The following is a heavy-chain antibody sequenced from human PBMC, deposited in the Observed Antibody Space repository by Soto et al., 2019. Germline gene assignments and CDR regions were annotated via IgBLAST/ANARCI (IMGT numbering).Heavy chain of an antibody. CDR3: ARRPNRILGHWFDP. V-gene: IGHV4-34*01. D-gene: IGHD2-15*01. CDR1: GGSFSGYY. J-gene: IGHJ5*02. CDR2: INHSGST. Sequence: VQLQQWGAGLLKPSETLSLTCAVYGGSFSGYYWSWIRQPPGKGLEWIGEINHSGSTNYNPSLKSRVTISVDTSKNQFSLKLSSVTAADTAVYCCARRPNRILGHWFDPWGQGTLVTVSS.